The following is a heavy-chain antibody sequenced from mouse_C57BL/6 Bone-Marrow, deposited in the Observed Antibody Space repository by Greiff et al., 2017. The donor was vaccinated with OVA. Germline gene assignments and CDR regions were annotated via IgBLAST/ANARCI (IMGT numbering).Heavy chain of an antibody. V-gene: IGHV1-80*01. CDR3: ASGAY. Sequence: VQLVESGAELVKPGASVKISCKASGYAFRNYWMNWVKQRPGKGLEWIGQISPGDGDINYNEKFKGKATMTADKSSSTAYLQFSSLTSEDSAVYFCASGAYWGQGTTLTVSS. CDR2: ISPGDGDI. CDR1: GYAFRNYW. J-gene: IGHJ2*01.